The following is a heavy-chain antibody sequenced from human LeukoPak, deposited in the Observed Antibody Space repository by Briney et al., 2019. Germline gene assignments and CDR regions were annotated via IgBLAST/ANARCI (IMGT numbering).Heavy chain of an antibody. D-gene: IGHD2-15*01. CDR1: GFTFSEYW. V-gene: IGHV3-7*01. CDR2: IKGDGGKI. J-gene: IGHJ4*02. Sequence: GGSLRLSCGASGFTFSEYWMTWVRQAPGRGLEWVANIKGDGGKIYYVDSVKGRFTISRDNDKNSLYLQMNNLRVEDTAVYHCARDGSCFDFWGQGALVTVSS. CDR3: ARDGSCFDF.